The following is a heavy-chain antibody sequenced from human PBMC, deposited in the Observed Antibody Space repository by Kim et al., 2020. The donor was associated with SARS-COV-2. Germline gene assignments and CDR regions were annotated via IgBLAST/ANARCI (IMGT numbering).Heavy chain of an antibody. CDR2: SSGGPI. V-gene: IGHV3-48*02. D-gene: IGHD3-10*01. Sequence: SSGGPIFYADSVKGRFTMSRDNAKNSLYLQMNSLRDEDTAVYYCAGRVFDYWGQGTLVTVSS. CDR3: AGRVFDY. J-gene: IGHJ4*02.